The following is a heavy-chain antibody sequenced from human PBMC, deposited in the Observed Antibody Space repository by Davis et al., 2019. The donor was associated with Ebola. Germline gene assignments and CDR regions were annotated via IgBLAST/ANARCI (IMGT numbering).Heavy chain of an antibody. J-gene: IGHJ4*02. D-gene: IGHD3-10*01. CDR3: ARDITMVRGFPDY. Sequence: GESLKISCAASGFTVSSNYMNWVRQAPGKGLEWVGRIKSETDGGTTVYAAPVKGRFIISRDDSKNTVYLQMNSLKIEDTAVYYCARDITMVRGFPDYWGQGTLVTVSS. CDR1: GFTVSSNY. CDR2: IKSETDGGTT. V-gene: IGHV3-15*07.